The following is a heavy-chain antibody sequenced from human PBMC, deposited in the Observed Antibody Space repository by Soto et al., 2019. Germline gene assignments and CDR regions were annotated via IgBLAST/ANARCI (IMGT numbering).Heavy chain of an antibody. CDR1: GYTFTGYY. CDR3: ARDGDGIAVAGPIYFDY. D-gene: IGHD6-19*01. CDR2: INPNSGGT. V-gene: IGHV1-2*02. Sequence: ASVKVSCKASGYTFTGYYMHWVRQAPGQGLEWMGWINPNSGGTNYAQKFQGRVTMTRDTSISTAYMELSRLRSDDTAVYYCARDGDGIAVAGPIYFDYWGQGTLVTV. J-gene: IGHJ4*02.